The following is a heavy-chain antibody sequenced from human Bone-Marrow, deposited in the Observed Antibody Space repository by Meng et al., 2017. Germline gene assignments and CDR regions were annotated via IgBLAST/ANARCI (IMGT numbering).Heavy chain of an antibody. CDR1: GGSISSGRFY. V-gene: IGHV4-61*02. Sequence: SETLSLTCSVSGGSISSGRFYCSWIRQPVGKGLEWIGRIYTTGYTIYNPSLKSRVTISVDTSKNQFSLKGNSVTAADTAVYYCATMGRVGGPSVFAMNVWGQGTTVTVSS. CDR2: IYTTGYT. CDR3: ATMGRVGGPSVFAMNV. J-gene: IGHJ6*02. D-gene: IGHD1-26*01.